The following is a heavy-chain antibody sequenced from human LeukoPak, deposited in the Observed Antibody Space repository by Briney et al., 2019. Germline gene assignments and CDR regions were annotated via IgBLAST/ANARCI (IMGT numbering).Heavy chain of an antibody. CDR2: IKQDGSEK. Sequence: PGRSLRLSCAASGFTFSSHWMSWVRQAPGKGLEWVANIKQDGSEKYYVDSVKGRFTISRDNAKNSLYLQMNSLRAEDTAVYYCARSTSSSWYSVSDAFDIWGQGTMVTVSS. D-gene: IGHD6-13*01. CDR1: GFTFSSHW. J-gene: IGHJ3*02. V-gene: IGHV3-7*01. CDR3: ARSTSSSWYSVSDAFDI.